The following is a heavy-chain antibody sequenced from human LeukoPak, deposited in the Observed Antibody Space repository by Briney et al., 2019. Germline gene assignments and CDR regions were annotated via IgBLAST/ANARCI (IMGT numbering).Heavy chain of an antibody. J-gene: IGHJ4*02. Sequence: GGSLRLSCAASGFTFSGYAMSWVRQAPGKGLEWVSAISGSGGSTYYADSVKGRFTISRDNSKNTLYLQMNSLRAEDTAVYYCAKPIAAAGNVDYWGQGTLVTVSS. D-gene: IGHD6-13*01. CDR1: GFTFSGYA. V-gene: IGHV3-23*01. CDR3: AKPIAAAGNVDY. CDR2: ISGSGGST.